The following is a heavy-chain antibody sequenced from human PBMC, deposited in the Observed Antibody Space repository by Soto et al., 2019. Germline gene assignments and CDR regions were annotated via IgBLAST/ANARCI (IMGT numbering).Heavy chain of an antibody. Sequence: SSVKVSCKASGYTFTNYYIHWVRQAPGQGLEWMGIINPSTGSTTYAQKFQGRVTLTRDTSTSTVYMDLSSLRSEDTAVYYCARVLFSSVTTWWFFAYWGQGSLV. CDR2: INPSTGST. CDR3: ARVLFSSVTTWWFFAY. J-gene: IGHJ4*02. D-gene: IGHD4-17*01. CDR1: GYTFTNYY. V-gene: IGHV1-46*01.